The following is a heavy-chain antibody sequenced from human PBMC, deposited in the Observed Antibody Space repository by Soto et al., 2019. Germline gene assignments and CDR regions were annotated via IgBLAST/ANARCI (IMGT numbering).Heavy chain of an antibody. CDR1: GGTFSSDF. CDR2: TIARFGSA. J-gene: IGHJ6*02. V-gene: IGHV1-69*06. Sequence: SVKVSCKASGGTFSSDFISWVRQAPGQGREWVGGTIARFGSANFAQKFQGRVTITADRFTSTVYMELSSLTSEDTATYYCARDQDSDNYVYAGSQEPYGMDVWGQGTTVTVSS. CDR3: ARDQDSDNYVYAGSQEPYGMDV. D-gene: IGHD3-16*01.